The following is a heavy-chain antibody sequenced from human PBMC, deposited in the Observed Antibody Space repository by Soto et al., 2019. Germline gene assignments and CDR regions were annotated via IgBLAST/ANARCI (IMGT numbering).Heavy chain of an antibody. Sequence: SVKVSCKASGGTFGSYGISWVRQAPGQGLEWLGGIIPIVDTTNHAQKFQSRVTFIADESTTTVYTELSSLKFEDTAVYYCAREGAITQSMDQWGQGTLVTVSS. CDR3: AREGAITQSMDQ. D-gene: IGHD2-2*01. CDR2: IIPIVDTT. J-gene: IGHJ4*02. V-gene: IGHV1-69*13. CDR1: GGTFGSYG.